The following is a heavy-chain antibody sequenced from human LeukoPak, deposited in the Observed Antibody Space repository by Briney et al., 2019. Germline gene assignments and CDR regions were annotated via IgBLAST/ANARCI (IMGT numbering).Heavy chain of an antibody. CDR1: GFTFSNYA. CDR2: VTSTGGTT. D-gene: IGHD1-7*01. J-gene: IGHJ4*02. Sequence: GGSLRLSCAASGFTFSNYAMSWVRQAPGKGLEWVSSVTSTGGTTYYADSVKGRFTISRDNSKNMLYLQMNSLRAEDTAVYYCAKGSNWNYLYYFDYWGQGTLVTVSS. CDR3: AKGSNWNYLYYFDY. V-gene: IGHV3-23*01.